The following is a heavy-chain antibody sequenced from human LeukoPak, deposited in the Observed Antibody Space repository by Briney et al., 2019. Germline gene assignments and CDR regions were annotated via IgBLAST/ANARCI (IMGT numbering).Heavy chain of an antibody. V-gene: IGHV3-30-3*01. CDR1: GFTFSSYA. CDR3: AREKGYYGSGSYADY. J-gene: IGHJ4*02. CDR2: ISYDGSNK. Sequence: PGGSLRLSCAASGFTFSSYAMHWVRQAPGKGLEWVAVISYDGSNKYYADSVKGRFTISRDNSKNTLYLQMNSLRAEDTAVYYCAREKGYYGSGSYADYWGQGTLVTVSS. D-gene: IGHD3-10*01.